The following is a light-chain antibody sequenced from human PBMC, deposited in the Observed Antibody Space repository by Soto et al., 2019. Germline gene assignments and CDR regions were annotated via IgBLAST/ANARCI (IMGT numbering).Light chain of an antibody. CDR3: QQYNSYSWT. J-gene: IGKJ1*01. Sequence: DIRMTQSPSTLSTSVGDRVTITCRASQNIRGWLAWYQQKPGKAPTLLIYDASPLESGVPSRFSGSGSGTEFTLTISSLQPDGFATYYCQQYNSYSWTFGQGTTVAIK. CDR1: QNIRGW. V-gene: IGKV1-5*01. CDR2: DAS.